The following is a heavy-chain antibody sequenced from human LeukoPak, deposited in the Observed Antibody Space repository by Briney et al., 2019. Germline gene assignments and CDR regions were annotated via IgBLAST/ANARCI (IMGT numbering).Heavy chain of an antibody. J-gene: IGHJ4*02. CDR3: ARDKITEVAFWSGYEESRFDY. CDR2: ISAYNGNT. Sequence: ASVKVSCKASGYTFINYGISWVRQAPGQGLEWMGWISAYNGNTNYTQKLQGGVTMTTDTSTSTAYMELRSLRSDDTAVYYCARDKITEVAFWSGYEESRFDYWGQGTLVTVSS. V-gene: IGHV1-18*01. CDR1: GYTFINYG. D-gene: IGHD3-3*01.